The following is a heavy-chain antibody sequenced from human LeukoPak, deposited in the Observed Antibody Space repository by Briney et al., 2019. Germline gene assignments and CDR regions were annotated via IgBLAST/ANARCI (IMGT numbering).Heavy chain of an antibody. D-gene: IGHD1-26*01. V-gene: IGHV1-2*02. CDR3: ARSGSANPDDY. CDR2: INPNSGGT. Sequence: GASVKVSCKASGCTFSSYAISWVRQAPGQGLEWMGWINPNSGGTNYAQKFQGRVTMTRDTSISTAYMELSRLRSDDTAVYYCARSGSANPDDYWGQGTLVTVSS. J-gene: IGHJ4*02. CDR1: GCTFSSYA.